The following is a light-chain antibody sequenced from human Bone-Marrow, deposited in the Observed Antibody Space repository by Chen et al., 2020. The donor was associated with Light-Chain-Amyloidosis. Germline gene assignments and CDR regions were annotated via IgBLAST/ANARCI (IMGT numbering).Light chain of an antibody. Sequence: QSALTQPASVSGSPGPSITNSCTGTSSDVGGDNHVSWYQQHPDKAPKLKIYEGTNRPSWVPDRFSGSKSDNTASLTISGLQTEDEADYFCSSYTITNTLVFGSGTRVTVL. CDR2: EGT. CDR1: SSDVGGDNH. V-gene: IGLV2-14*01. J-gene: IGLJ1*01. CDR3: SSYTITNTLV.